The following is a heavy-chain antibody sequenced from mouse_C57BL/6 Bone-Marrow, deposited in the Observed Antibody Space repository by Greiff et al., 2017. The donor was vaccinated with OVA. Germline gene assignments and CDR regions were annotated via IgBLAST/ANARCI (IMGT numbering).Heavy chain of an antibody. Sequence: EVKLQQSGAELVRPGASVKLSCTASGFNIKDDYMHWVKQRPEQGLEWIGWIDPENGDTEYASKFQGKAPITADTSSNTDYLQLNSLTSEDTAVYYCTTGDYWGQGTTLTVSS. CDR3: TTGDY. CDR2: IDPENGDT. CDR1: GFNIKDDY. V-gene: IGHV14-4*01. J-gene: IGHJ2*01.